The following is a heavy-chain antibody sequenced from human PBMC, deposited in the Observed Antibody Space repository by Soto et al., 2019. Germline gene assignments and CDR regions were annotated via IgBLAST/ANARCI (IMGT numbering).Heavy chain of an antibody. CDR2: IYYSGST. J-gene: IGHJ5*02. D-gene: IGHD6-13*01. Sequence: TSGTLSLPCTVSGGSISSYYWSWIRQPPGKGLEWIGYIYYSGSTNYNPSLKSRVTISVDTSKNQFSLKLSSVTAADTAVYYCARHIGWNGEQQLVGWFDPWGQGTLVTVSS. CDR3: ARHIGWNGEQQLVGWFDP. CDR1: GGSISSYY. V-gene: IGHV4-59*08.